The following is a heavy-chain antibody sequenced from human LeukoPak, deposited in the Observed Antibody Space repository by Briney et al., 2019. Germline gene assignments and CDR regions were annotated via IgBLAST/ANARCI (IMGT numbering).Heavy chain of an antibody. CDR2: IYHSGST. Sequence: SETLSLTCAVSGGSISSGGYSWSWIRQPSGKGLEWIGYIYHSGSTYYNPSLKSRVTISVDRSKNQFSLKLSSVTAADTAVYYCARGGTYYYDSSGYQIWGQGTMVTVSS. CDR3: ARGGTYYYDSSGYQI. D-gene: IGHD3-22*01. CDR1: GGSISSGGYS. V-gene: IGHV4-30-2*01. J-gene: IGHJ3*02.